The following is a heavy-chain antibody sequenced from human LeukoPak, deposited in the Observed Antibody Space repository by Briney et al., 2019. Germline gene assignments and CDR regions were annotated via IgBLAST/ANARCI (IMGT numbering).Heavy chain of an antibody. CDR3: ASDQGVSSGGDNWFDP. CDR1: GYTLTGYY. Sequence: ASVKVSCKASGYTLTGYYMHWVRQAPGQGLEWMGWINPNSGGTNYAQKFQGRVTMTRDTSISTAYMELSRLRSNDTAVYSRASDQGVSSGGDNWFDPWGQGTLVTVSS. D-gene: IGHD3-10*01. J-gene: IGHJ5*02. V-gene: IGHV1-2*02. CDR2: INPNSGGT.